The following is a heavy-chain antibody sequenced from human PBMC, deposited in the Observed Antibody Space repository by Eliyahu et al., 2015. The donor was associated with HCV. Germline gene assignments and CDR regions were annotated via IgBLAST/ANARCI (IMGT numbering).Heavy chain of an antibody. J-gene: IGHJ3*02. CDR1: GYRFTGYW. V-gene: IGHV5-51*01. CDR2: IYPDDSDI. Sequence: EVQLVQSGAEVKKPGESLKISCKGXGYRFTGYWIGWVRQMPGKGLEWMGIIYPDDSDIRYNPSFQGQVTISADKSIRTAYLQWSSLRASDTAMYYCARQGSDYYDSRSGAFGIWGQGTMVTVSS. CDR3: ARQGSDYYDSRSGAFGI. D-gene: IGHD3-22*01.